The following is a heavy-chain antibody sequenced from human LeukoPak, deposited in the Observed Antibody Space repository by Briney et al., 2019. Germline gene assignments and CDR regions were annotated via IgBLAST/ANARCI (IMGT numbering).Heavy chain of an antibody. CDR1: GFTFSSYW. J-gene: IGHJ4*02. Sequence: GGSLRLSCAASGFTFSSYWMSWVRQAPGKGLEWVANIKQDGSEKYYVDSVKGRFTISRDNAKNSLYLQMNSLRAEDTAVYYCAKGATLTSSSWAHFDYWGQGTLVTVSS. CDR2: IKQDGSEK. V-gene: IGHV3-7*01. D-gene: IGHD6-13*01. CDR3: AKGATLTSSSWAHFDY.